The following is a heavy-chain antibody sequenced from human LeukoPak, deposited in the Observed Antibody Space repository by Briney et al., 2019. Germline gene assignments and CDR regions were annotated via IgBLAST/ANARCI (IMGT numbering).Heavy chain of an antibody. CDR3: AGGSGRTFDY. D-gene: IGHD3-10*01. V-gene: IGHV2-5*02. CDR2: IYWDDDK. CDR1: GFSLSTSGVG. J-gene: IGHJ4*02. Sequence: ESGPTLVNPTQTLTLTCTFSGFSLSTSGVGVGWIRQPPGKALEWLALIYWDDDKRYSPSLESRLTLTKDTSRNQEVLKMTNMDPVDTATYYCAGGSGRTFDYWGQGTLVTVSS.